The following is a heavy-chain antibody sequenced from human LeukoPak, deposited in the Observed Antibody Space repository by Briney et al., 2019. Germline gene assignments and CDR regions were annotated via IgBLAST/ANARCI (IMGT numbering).Heavy chain of an antibody. CDR2: VKRDGSEQ. Sequence: GGSLRLSCAASGFTFVDYWMTWVRQAPGKGLEWVANVKRDGSEQYYVDSVKGRFTISRDNAKNSLFLQMTSLRAEDTAVYYCARVWSGSGSCFTSGYYYYMDVWGKGSTVTVSS. J-gene: IGHJ6*03. D-gene: IGHD3-10*01. CDR1: GFTFVDYW. V-gene: IGHV3-7*01. CDR3: ARVWSGSGSCFTSGYYYYMDV.